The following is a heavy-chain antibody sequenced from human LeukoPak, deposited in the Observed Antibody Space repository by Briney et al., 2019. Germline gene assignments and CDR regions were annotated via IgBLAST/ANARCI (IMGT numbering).Heavy chain of an antibody. J-gene: IGHJ4*02. Sequence: SETLSLTCAVYGGSFSGYYWSWIRQPPGKGLEWIGEINHSGSTNYNPSLKSRVTISVDTSKNQFSLKLSSVTAADTAVYYCASAPRSGAGDFDYWGQGTLVTVSS. CDR1: GGSFSGYY. CDR3: ASAPRSGAGDFDY. V-gene: IGHV4-34*01. D-gene: IGHD1-26*01. CDR2: INHSGST.